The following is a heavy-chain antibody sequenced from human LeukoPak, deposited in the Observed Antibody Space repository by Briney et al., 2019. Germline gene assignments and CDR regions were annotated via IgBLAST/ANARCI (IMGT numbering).Heavy chain of an antibody. D-gene: IGHD1-26*01. J-gene: IGHJ3*02. CDR3: ASPSTGSYNDAFDI. CDR2: IYYSGST. CDR1: GGSISDYY. V-gene: IGHV4-59*01. Sequence: SETLSLTCTVSGGSISDYYWNWIRQPPGKGLEWIGYIYYSGSTKYNPSLKSRVTISVDTSKNQFSLKLSSVTAADTAVYYCASPSTGSYNDAFDIWGQGTMVTVSS.